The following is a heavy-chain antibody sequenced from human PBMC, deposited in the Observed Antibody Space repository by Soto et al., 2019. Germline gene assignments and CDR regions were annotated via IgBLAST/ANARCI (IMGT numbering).Heavy chain of an antibody. V-gene: IGHV4-39*01. CDR3: ARQDDFWSGYNTFDS. D-gene: IGHD3-3*01. CDR1: GGSISSNSHY. Sequence: QLQLQESGPGLVKPSETLSLSCSVSGGSISSNSHYWAWLRQPPGKGLEWIGSIYYNGFTYYSPSLKSRLTLSVDTSKNQCSLKLLSVTPADTAVYYCARQDDFWSGYNTFDSWGQGTLVTVSS. CDR2: IYYNGFT. J-gene: IGHJ4*02.